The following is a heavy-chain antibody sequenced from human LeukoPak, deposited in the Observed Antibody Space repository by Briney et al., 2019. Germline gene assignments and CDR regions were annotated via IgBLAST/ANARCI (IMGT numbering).Heavy chain of an antibody. J-gene: IGHJ4*02. CDR2: MYYTGNT. D-gene: IGHD5-12*01. Sequence: SSETLSLTCTVSGGSISSYFWTWIRQPPGTGLEWIAYMYYTGNTNSNPSLKSRVTMSLDTSKSQFSLKLSSVTAADTAVYYCASGYDGLFDYWARESWSPSPQ. V-gene: IGHV4-59*08. CDR1: GGSISSYF. CDR3: ASGYDGLFDY.